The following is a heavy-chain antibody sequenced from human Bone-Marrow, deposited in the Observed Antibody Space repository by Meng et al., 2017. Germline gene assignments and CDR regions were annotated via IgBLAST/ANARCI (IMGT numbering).Heavy chain of an antibody. V-gene: IGHV3-30*04. D-gene: IGHD3-22*01. CDR2: ISYDGSNK. CDR3: ARDRDYYDSGGYYYAEDAFDI. CDR1: GFTFSSYA. Sequence: GESLKISCAASGFTFSSYAMHWVRQAPGKGLECVAVISYDGSNKYYADSVKGRFTISRDNSKNTLYLQMYSLRAEDTTVYYCARDRDYYDSGGYYYAEDAFDIWGQGTMVTVSS. J-gene: IGHJ3*02.